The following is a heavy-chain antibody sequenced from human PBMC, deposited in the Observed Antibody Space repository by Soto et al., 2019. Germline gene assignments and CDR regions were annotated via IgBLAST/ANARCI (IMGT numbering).Heavy chain of an antibody. CDR3: ARGREIITRAWPFDY. Sequence: SVKVSCKASGGTFSSYAISWVRQAPGQGLEWMGGIIPIFGTANYAQKFQGRVMITADESTSTAYMELSSLRSEDTAVYYCARGREIITRAWPFDYWGQGTLVTVSS. V-gene: IGHV1-69*13. CDR1: GGTFSSYA. D-gene: IGHD1-20*01. CDR2: IIPIFGTA. J-gene: IGHJ4*02.